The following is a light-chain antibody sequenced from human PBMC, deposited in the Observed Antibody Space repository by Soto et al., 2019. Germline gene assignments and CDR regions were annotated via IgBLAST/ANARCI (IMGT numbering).Light chain of an antibody. CDR3: QQYNNWPPFT. Sequence: EIVMTQSPATLSVSPGERATLSCRASQSVAINLAWYQQKPGQAPRLLIYGASTRATGIPARFSGSGSGTEFTLTINNLQSEDFAVYYCQQYNNWPPFTFGPGTKVDI. V-gene: IGKV3-15*01. CDR1: QSVAIN. CDR2: GAS. J-gene: IGKJ3*01.